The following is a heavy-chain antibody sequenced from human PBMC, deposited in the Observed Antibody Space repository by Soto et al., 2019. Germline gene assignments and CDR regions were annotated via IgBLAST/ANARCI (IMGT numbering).Heavy chain of an antibody. Sequence: EVQLVESGGGLVQPGGSLRLSCAASGFTFSSYWMHWVRQAPGKGLVWVSRINSDGSSTSYADSVKGRFTISRDNAMNTLYLQMNSLRAEDTAVYYCAREGYYDFWSGYPGSPWGQGTLVTVSS. D-gene: IGHD3-3*01. V-gene: IGHV3-74*01. CDR1: GFTFSSYW. CDR2: INSDGSST. CDR3: AREGYYDFWSGYPGSP. J-gene: IGHJ5*02.